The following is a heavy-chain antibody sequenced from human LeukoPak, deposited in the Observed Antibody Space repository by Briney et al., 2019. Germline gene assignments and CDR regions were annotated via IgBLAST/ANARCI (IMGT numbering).Heavy chain of an antibody. CDR1: GYSISSGYY. J-gene: IGHJ4*02. CDR3: ARDNPDSSFFDY. D-gene: IGHD6-6*01. V-gene: IGHV4-38-2*02. Sequence: PSETLSLTCAVSGYSISSGYYWGWIRQPPGKGLEWIGSIYHSGSTYYNPSLKSRVTISVDTSKNQFSLKLSSVTAADTAVYYCARDNPDSSFFDYWGQGTLVTVSS. CDR2: IYHSGST.